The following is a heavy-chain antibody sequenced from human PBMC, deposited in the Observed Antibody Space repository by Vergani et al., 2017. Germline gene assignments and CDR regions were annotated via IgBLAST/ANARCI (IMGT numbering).Heavy chain of an antibody. Sequence: EAGGGLIQPGGSLRLSCAASGFTFNSYAMTWVRQAPGKGLEWVSGINNNGGSTYYADSVKGRFTISRDNSKNTLYLQMTDLRAEDTATYYCAKVCGSTSCPYGGGAFDVWGHGTMVTVSS. D-gene: IGHD2-2*01. V-gene: IGHV3-23*01. CDR3: AKVCGSTSCPYGGGAFDV. J-gene: IGHJ3*01. CDR2: INNNGGST. CDR1: GFTFNSYA.